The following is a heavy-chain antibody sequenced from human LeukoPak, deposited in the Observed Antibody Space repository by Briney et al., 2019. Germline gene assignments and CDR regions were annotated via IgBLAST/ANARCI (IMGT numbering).Heavy chain of an antibody. J-gene: IGHJ4*02. CDR3: AKDSDPYGSAEGVFHY. V-gene: IGHV3-23*01. D-gene: IGHD3-10*01. CDR1: GFTFSNYA. CDR2: ISDSGDSS. Sequence: GGSPRLSCAASGFTFSNYAMSWVRQAPGKGLEWVSFISDSGDSSYFTDSVKGRFTISRDNSKNTLYLQMNSLSPEDTAVYYCAKDSDPYGSAEGVFHYWGQGTLVTVSS.